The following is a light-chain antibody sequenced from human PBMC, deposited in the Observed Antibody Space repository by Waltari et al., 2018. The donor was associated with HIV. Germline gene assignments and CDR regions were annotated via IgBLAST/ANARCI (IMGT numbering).Light chain of an antibody. CDR3: QQYEKWPPLT. CDR1: QSVGNN. J-gene: IGKJ4*01. CDR2: SVS. Sequence: EIVMTQSPVTLSASLGERVTLSCRASQSVGNNLAWYQQRPCQSPGVLIYSVSTRSAGVPARFSGSWSGTDFTLTISSLQSEDYAVYVCQQYEKWPPLTFGGGPKV. V-gene: IGKV3-15*01.